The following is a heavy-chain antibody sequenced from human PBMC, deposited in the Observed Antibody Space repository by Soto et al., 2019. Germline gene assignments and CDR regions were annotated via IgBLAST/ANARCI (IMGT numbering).Heavy chain of an antibody. J-gene: IGHJ5*02. Sequence: SETLSLTCAVSGGSISSGGYSWSWIRQPPGKGLEWIGYIYHSGSTYYNPSLKSRVTISVDRSKNQFSLKLSSVTAADTAVYYCARVLSNWFDPWGQGALVTVS. CDR1: GGSISSGGYS. CDR3: ARVLSNWFDP. CDR2: IYHSGST. V-gene: IGHV4-30-2*01. D-gene: IGHD3-10*01.